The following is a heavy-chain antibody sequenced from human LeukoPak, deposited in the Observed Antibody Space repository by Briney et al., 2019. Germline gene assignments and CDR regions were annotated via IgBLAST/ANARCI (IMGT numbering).Heavy chain of an antibody. D-gene: IGHD6-13*01. V-gene: IGHV4-59*11. CDR1: GGSISSHY. CDR2: SSYSGSS. J-gene: IGHJ4*02. Sequence: PSETLSLTCSVSGGSISSHYWSWIRQVPGKGLEWIGYSSYSGSSNYNPSLKSRVTISVDTSKTQFSLYLNSVTAADTAVYYCARSDTHHIHSSSWHFDYWGQGTLVTVSS. CDR3: ARSDTHHIHSSSWHFDY.